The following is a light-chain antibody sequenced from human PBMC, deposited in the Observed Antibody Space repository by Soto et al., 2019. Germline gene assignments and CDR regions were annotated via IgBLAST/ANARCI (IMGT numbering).Light chain of an antibody. V-gene: IGKV1-9*01. CDR1: QGISNY. CDR3: QQLFSFPPT. J-gene: IGKJ5*01. CDR2: VAS. Sequence: DIQLTQSPSFLSASVGDRVTITCRASQGISNYLAWYQQKPGKAPNLLIYVASTLQSGVSSRFSGSGSGTEFTLTISSPPPEDLATYYCQQLFSFPPTFGQGTRPEIK.